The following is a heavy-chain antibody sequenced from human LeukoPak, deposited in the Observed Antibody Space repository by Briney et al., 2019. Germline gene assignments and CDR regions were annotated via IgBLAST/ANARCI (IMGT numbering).Heavy chain of an antibody. V-gene: IGHV4-30-4*08. CDR2: IYYSGST. D-gene: IGHD4-23*01. CDR1: GGSISSGDYY. Sequence: SQTLSLTCTVSGGSISSGDYYWSWIRQPPGKGLEWIGYIYYSGSTYYNPSLKSRVTISVDTSKNQFSLKLSSVTAADTAVYYCARETTYGGKVWYWFDPWGQGTLVTVSS. CDR3: ARETTYGGKVWYWFDP. J-gene: IGHJ5*02.